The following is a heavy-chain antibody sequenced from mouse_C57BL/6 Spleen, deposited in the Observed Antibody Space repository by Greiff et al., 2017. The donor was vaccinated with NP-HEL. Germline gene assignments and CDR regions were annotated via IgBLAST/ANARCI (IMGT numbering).Heavy chain of an antibody. V-gene: IGHV14-3*01. D-gene: IGHD1-1*01. J-gene: IGHJ4*01. Sequence: EVQLQQSVAELVRPGASVKLSCTASGFNIKNTYMHWVKQRPEQGLEWIGRIDPANGSTKSAPKFQGKATITADTSSNTADLHLSSLTSGDTAIYYGARSEGSYYYGSSYAMDYWGKGTSVTVSP. CDR1: GFNIKNTY. CDR2: IDPANGST. CDR3: ARSEGSYYYGSSYAMDY.